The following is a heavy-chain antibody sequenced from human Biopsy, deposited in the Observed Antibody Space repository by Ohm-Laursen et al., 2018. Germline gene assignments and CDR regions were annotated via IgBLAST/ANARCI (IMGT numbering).Heavy chain of an antibody. D-gene: IGHD3-22*01. CDR1: GGDINNYY. CDR3: ASVVLGPTNDAFDL. CDR2: IYPGGST. Sequence: SQTLSLTCTVSGGDINNYYWSWIRQPAGKGLEWIGRIYPGGSTNYNPSLKSRVTMSVDTSKKQFSLRLRCVTAADAAMYYCASVVLGPTNDAFDLWGQGTMVVVSS. V-gene: IGHV4-4*07. J-gene: IGHJ3*01.